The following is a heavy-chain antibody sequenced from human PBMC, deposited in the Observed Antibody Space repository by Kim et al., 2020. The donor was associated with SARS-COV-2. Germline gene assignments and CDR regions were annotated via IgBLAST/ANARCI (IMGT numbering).Heavy chain of an antibody. CDR1: GFTFSSYS. V-gene: IGHV3-21*01. CDR3: ARAGRITMLVVVEGGAFVI. J-gene: IGHJ3*02. Sequence: GGSLRLSCAASGFTFSSYSMNWVRQAPGKGLEWVSSISSSSSYIYYADSVKGRLTISRDNAKNSLYLQMNSLRAEDTAVYYCARAGRITMLVVVEGGAFVIGGRRTSVTVSS. CDR2: ISSSSSYI. D-gene: IGHD3-22*01.